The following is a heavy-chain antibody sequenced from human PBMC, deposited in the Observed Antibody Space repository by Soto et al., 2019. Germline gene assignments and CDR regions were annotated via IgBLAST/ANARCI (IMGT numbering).Heavy chain of an antibody. CDR1: GGSISSGGYY. CDR3: AIAPDFWSGYFKIQHGHYFDY. CDR2: IYYSGST. D-gene: IGHD3-3*01. Sequence: QVQLQESGPGLVKPSQTLSLTCTVSGGSISSGGYYWSWIRQHPGKGLEWIGYIYYSGSTYYNPSLKTRVTISVDTSKNQFSLKLSSVTAADTAVYYCAIAPDFWSGYFKIQHGHYFDYWGQGTLVTVSS. V-gene: IGHV4-31*03. J-gene: IGHJ4*02.